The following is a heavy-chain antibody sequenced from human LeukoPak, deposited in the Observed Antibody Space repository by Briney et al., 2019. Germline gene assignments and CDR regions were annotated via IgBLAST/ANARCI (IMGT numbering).Heavy chain of an antibody. J-gene: IGHJ4*02. CDR2: IKQDGSEK. CDR1: GFTFSTYW. V-gene: IGHV3-7*01. Sequence: QPGGSLRLSCAASGFTFSTYWMSWVRQAPGKGLEWVANIKQDGSEKYYVDSVKGRFTISRDNAKNSLYLQMNSLRAEDTAVYYCAREASSYYGDYTPFDYWGQGTLVTVSS. D-gene: IGHD4-17*01. CDR3: AREASSYYGDYTPFDY.